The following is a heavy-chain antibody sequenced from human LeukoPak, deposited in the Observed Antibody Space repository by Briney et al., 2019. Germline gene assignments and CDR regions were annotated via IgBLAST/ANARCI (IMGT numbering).Heavy chain of an antibody. J-gene: IGHJ1*01. V-gene: IGHV1-18*01. D-gene: IGHD2-2*01. CDR3: ATATQPRGYFLH. Sequence: ASVNVACKASGYTFTTYSPAWVRQAPGQSLEWMGWISVNNGGTNYAQSFQDRVTLTRDTSTNTAYLELRSLRSDDTAIIYCATATQPRGYFLHWGQGTLVTVSS. CDR1: GYTFTTYS. CDR2: ISVNNGGT.